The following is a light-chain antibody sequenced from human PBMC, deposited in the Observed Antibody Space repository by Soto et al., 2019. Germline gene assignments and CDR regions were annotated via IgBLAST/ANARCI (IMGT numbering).Light chain of an antibody. V-gene: IGLV7-43*01. CDR3: LLYFGGPWV. CDR2: TTT. CDR1: TGVVTRDHY. J-gene: IGLJ3*02. Sequence: QAVVTQESSVTVSPGGTVTLTCGSSTGVVTRDHYPNWFQQKPGQPPRALISTTTNRHSWTPARFSGSLLGDKAALTLSGMQPEDEADYYCLLYFGGPWVFGGGTKLTVL.